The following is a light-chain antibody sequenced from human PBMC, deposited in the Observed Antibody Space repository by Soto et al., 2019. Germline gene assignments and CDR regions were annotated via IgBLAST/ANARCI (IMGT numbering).Light chain of an antibody. J-gene: IGKJ4*01. Sequence: EIVLTQSPATLSLSPGERATLSCRASQSVSSYLAWYKQKPGQAPRLLLYDASNRATGIPARFSGSGSGTDCTLTISSLEPEDFAVYYCQQRSNWPPGLTFGGGTKVEIK. CDR3: QQRSNWPPGLT. V-gene: IGKV3-11*01. CDR1: QSVSSY. CDR2: DAS.